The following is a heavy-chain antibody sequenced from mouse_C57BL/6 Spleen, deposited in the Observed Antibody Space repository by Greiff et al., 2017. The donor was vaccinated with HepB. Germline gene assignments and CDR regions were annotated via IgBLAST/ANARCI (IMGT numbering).Heavy chain of an antibody. D-gene: IGHD1-1*01. CDR2: IRNKANGYTT. CDR3: AHYYVSSYERYWYFDV. V-gene: IGHV7-3*01. CDR1: GFTFTDYY. J-gene: IGHJ1*03. Sequence: EVKLVESGGGLVQPGGSLSLSCAASGFTFTDYYMSWVRQPPGKALEWLGFIRNKANGYTTEYSASVKGRFTISRDNSQSILYLQMNALRAEDSATYYCAHYYVSSYERYWYFDVWGTGTTVTVSS.